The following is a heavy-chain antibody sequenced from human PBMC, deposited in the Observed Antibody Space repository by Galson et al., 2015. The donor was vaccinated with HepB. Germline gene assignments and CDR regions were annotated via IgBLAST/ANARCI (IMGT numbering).Heavy chain of an antibody. V-gene: IGHV3-15*01. D-gene: IGHD3-10*01. CDR3: TTAGTLLWFGEFPDY. CDR1: GFTFANAW. J-gene: IGHJ4*02. CDR2: IRNKADGGTT. Sequence: SLRLSCAASGFTFANAWMSWVRQAPEKGLEWVGRIRNKADGGTTDYAAPVKDRFIISRDDSKNTIYLQMNSLKFEDTAVYYCTTAGTLLWFGEFPDYWGQGTLVTVSS.